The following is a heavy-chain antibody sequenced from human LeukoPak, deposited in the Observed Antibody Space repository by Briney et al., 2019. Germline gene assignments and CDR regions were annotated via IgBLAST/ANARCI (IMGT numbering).Heavy chain of an antibody. V-gene: IGHV3-7*03. Sequence: GGSLRLSCAASGSTVSSSYMSWVRQAPGKGLEWVANIKRDGSEKYYVDSVKGRFTISRDNAKNSLDLQMNSLRVEDTAVYYCARLGPASSGWPESFDYWGQGTLVTVSS. CDR1: GSTVSSSY. J-gene: IGHJ4*02. D-gene: IGHD6-19*01. CDR2: IKRDGSEK. CDR3: ARLGPASSGWPESFDY.